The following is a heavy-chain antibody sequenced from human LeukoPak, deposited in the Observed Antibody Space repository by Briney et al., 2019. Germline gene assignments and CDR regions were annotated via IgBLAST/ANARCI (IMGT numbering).Heavy chain of an antibody. V-gene: IGHV3-53*01. J-gene: IGHJ6*02. CDR2: IYSGGST. CDR3: ARAGDGYKPYYYYYGMDV. CDR1: GFTVSTNY. D-gene: IGHD5-24*01. Sequence: PGGSLRLSCAASGFTVSTNYMSWVRQAPGKGLKWVSFIYSGGSTYYADSVKGRFTISRDNSKNTLYLQMNSLRAEDTALYYCARAGDGYKPYYYYYGMDVWGQGTTVTVSS.